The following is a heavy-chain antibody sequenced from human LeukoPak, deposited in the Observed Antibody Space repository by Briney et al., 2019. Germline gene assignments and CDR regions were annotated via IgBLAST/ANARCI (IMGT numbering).Heavy chain of an antibody. V-gene: IGHV4-59*01. J-gene: IGHJ3*02. Sequence: SETLSLTCTVSGVSISSYYWSWIRQPPGKGLEWIGYIYYSGSTNYNPSLKSRVTISVDTSKNQFSLKLSSVTAAHTAVYYCAREEPSYAFDIWGQGTMVTVSS. CDR1: GVSISSYY. CDR2: IYYSGST. CDR3: AREEPSYAFDI.